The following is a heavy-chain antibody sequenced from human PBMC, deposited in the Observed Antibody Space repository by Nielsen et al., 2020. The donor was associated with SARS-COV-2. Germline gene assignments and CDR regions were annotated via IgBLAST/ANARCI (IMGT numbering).Heavy chain of an antibody. D-gene: IGHD3-16*01. CDR1: GGSISSSSYY. CDR2: IYYSGST. CDR3: ARHLGYDSLV. J-gene: IGHJ6*02. Sequence: SETLSLTCTVSGGSISSSSYYWGWIRQPPGKGLEWIGSIYYSGSTYYNPSLKSRVTISVDTSKNQFSLKLSSVTAADTAVYYCARHLGYDSLVWGQVTTVTVSS. V-gene: IGHV4-39*01.